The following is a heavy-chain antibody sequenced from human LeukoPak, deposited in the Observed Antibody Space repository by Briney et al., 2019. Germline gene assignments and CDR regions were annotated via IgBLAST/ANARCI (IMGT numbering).Heavy chain of an antibody. CDR1: GGSISSYY. J-gene: IGHJ4*02. CDR2: IYYSGST. D-gene: IGHD6-19*01. V-gene: IGHV4-59*01. Sequence: PSETLSLTCTVSGGSISSYYWSWIRQPPGKGLEWIGYIYYSGSTNYNPSLKSRVTISVDTSKNQFSLKLTSVTAEDTAVYYCARINSGWYFDYWGQGTLVTVSS. CDR3: ARINSGWYFDY.